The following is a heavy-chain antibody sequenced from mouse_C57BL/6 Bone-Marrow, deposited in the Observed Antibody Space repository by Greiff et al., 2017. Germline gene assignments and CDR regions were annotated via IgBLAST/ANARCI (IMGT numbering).Heavy chain of an antibody. CDR2: INPNNGGT. J-gene: IGHJ3*01. CDR3: ARRRIYYDYDGGFAY. Sequence: VQLQQSGPELVKPGASVKISCKASGYTFTDYYMNWVKQSHGKSLEWIGDINPNNGGTSYNQKFKGKATLTVDKSSSTAYMELRSLTSEDSAVYYCARRRIYYDYDGGFAYWGQGTLVTVSA. CDR1: GYTFTDYY. V-gene: IGHV1-26*01. D-gene: IGHD2-4*01.